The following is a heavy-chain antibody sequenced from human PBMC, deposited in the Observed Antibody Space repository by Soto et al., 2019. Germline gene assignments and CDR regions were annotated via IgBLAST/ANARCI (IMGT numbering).Heavy chain of an antibody. CDR2: TYHSGNP. CDR1: GYSISSSNW. V-gene: IGHV4-28*03. Sequence: SETLSLTCAVSGYSISSSNWWGWIRQPPGKGLEWIGYTYHSGNPYYNPSLKSRVIISVDRSKNQFSLKVRSVTAADTAVYYCARETYGDYVGYFDPWGQGIQVTVSS. D-gene: IGHD4-17*01. J-gene: IGHJ5*02. CDR3: ARETYGDYVGYFDP.